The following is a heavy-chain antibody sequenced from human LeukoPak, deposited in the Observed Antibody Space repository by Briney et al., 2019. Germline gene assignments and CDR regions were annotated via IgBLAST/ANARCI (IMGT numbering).Heavy chain of an antibody. J-gene: IGHJ4*02. V-gene: IGHV4-39*01. D-gene: IGHD4/OR15-4a*01. CDR3: ARQNYGAAPLRY. Sequence: SETLSLTCSVSGVPIVSSAFYWGWIRQPPGQGLEWLGSIDSNGNTYYNPSLESRASVQVDTSQNQVSLKLTSVTAADTAVYYCARQNYGAAPLRYWGQGTLVTVSS. CDR2: IDSNGNT. CDR1: GVPIVSSAFY.